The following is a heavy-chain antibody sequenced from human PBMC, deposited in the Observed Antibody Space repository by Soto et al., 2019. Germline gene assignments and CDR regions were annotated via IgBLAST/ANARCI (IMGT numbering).Heavy chain of an antibody. Sequence: ASVNVSCKASGYTFTSYGISWVRQAPGQGLEWMGWISAYNGNTNYAQKPQGRVTMTTDTSTSTAYMELRSLRSDDTAVYYCARVGYCTNGVCYNGDDPWGQGTLVTVSS. CDR1: GYTFTSYG. V-gene: IGHV1-18*04. D-gene: IGHD2-8*01. J-gene: IGHJ5*02. CDR2: ISAYNGNT. CDR3: ARVGYCTNGVCYNGDDP.